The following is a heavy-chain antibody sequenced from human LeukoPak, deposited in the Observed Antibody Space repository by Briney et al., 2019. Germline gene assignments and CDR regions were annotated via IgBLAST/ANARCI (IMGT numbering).Heavy chain of an antibody. CDR1: GGPITITNY. V-gene: IGHV4-4*02. CDR3: AREGGPYRPLDY. Sequence: SETLSLTCGVPGGPITITNYWTWVRQPPGKGLEWIGEVNLQGSTNYNPSLMGRVAISVDTSENHISLQLTSVTAADTAVYYCAREGGPYRPLDYSGQGTLVTVSS. CDR2: VNLQGST. J-gene: IGHJ4*02.